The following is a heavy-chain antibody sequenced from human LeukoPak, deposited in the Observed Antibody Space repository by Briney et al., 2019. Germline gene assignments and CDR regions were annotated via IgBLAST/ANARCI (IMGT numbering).Heavy chain of an antibody. CDR3: AKRYGSGSNYNEHYFDY. D-gene: IGHD3-10*01. CDR2: VTGSASST. V-gene: IGHV3-23*01. J-gene: IGHJ4*02. CDR1: GFTSDDYA. Sequence: GGSLRLSCAASGFTSDDYAMSWVRQAPGEGLEWVSTVTGSASSTYYADSVKGRFTISRDNSKNTLYLQMNSLRAEDTAVYYCAKRYGSGSNYNEHYFDYWGQGTLVTVSS.